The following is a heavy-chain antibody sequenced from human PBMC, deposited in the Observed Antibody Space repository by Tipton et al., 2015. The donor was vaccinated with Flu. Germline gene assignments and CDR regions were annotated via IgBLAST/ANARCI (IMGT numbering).Heavy chain of an antibody. CDR1: GGTFSSYA. CDR3: ASLAAVRYYGMDV. J-gene: IGHJ6*02. V-gene: IGHV1-69*04. D-gene: IGHD6-25*01. CDR2: IIPILGIA. Sequence: QSGADVKKPGSSVKLSCKASGGTFSSYAISWVRQAPGQGLEWMGGIIPILGIANYAQKFQGRVTITADKSTSTAYMELSSLRSEDTAVYYCASLAAVRYYGMDVWGQGATVTVSS.